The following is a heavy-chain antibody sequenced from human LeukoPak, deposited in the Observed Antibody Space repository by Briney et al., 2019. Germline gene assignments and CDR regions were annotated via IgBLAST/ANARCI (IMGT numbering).Heavy chain of an antibody. D-gene: IGHD3-22*01. Sequence: PGRSMRLSCAASGFTVSSNYMSWVSQAPGKGLELVSVIYSGGSTYYADSVKGRFTISRDNSKNTLYLQMNSLRAEDTAVYYCAKVPYDSSGHYHYFQHWGQGTLVTVSS. V-gene: IGHV3-53*05. CDR3: AKVPYDSSGHYHYFQH. CDR1: GFTVSSNY. CDR2: IYSGGST. J-gene: IGHJ1*01.